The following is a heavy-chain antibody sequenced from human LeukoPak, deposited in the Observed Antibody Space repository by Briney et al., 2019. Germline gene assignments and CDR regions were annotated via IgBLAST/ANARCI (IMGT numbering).Heavy chain of an antibody. CDR2: ISYDGSNK. V-gene: IGHV3-30-3*01. CDR1: GFTFSSYA. D-gene: IGHD4-17*01. Sequence: GGSLRLSCAASGFTFSSYAMHWVRQAPGKGLEWVAVISYDGSNKYYADSVKGRFTISRDNSKNTLYLQMNSLRAEDTAVYYCARVGTLYGDYVLFDYWGQGTLVTVSS. J-gene: IGHJ4*02. CDR3: ARVGTLYGDYVLFDY.